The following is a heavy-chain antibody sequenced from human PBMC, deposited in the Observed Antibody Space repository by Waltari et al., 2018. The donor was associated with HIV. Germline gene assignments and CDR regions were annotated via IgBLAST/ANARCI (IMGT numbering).Heavy chain of an antibody. Sequence: QVQLVEYGGGVVQPGRSLRLSCAASGFTLSRYDMHWVRQAPGKGLEGVAVISYDGINKYYAGSVKGRFTISRDNSKNTLYLQMNSLRAEDTAVYYCARDQSMTRAFDIWGQGTMVTVSS. CDR3: ARDQSMTRAFDI. J-gene: IGHJ3*02. D-gene: IGHD3-22*01. CDR1: GFTLSRYD. V-gene: IGHV3-30*01. CDR2: ISYDGINK.